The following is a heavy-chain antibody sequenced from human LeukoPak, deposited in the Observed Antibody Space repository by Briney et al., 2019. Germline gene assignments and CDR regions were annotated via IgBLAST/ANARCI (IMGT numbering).Heavy chain of an antibody. CDR2: SSGSGGST. CDR3: AKAFRGVVVPDFDY. D-gene: IGHD3-16*02. CDR1: GFTFSSYA. V-gene: IGHV3-23*01. Sequence: GGSLRLSCAASGFTFSSYAMHWVRQAPGQGLEWVSSSSGSGGSTYYADSVKGRFTISRDNSKNTLYLQMNSLRAEATAVYYCAKAFRGVVVPDFDYWGQGTLVTVSS. J-gene: IGHJ4*02.